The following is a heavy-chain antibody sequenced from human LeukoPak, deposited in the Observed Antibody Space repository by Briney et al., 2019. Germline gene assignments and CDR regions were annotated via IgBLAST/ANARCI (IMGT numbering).Heavy chain of an antibody. CDR3: AREPGWFYYYYHIDV. J-gene: IGHJ6*03. D-gene: IGHD2-2*01. V-gene: IGHV1-2*02. CDR1: GYTFTGYD. Sequence: GASVKVSCKASGYTFTGYDMHWVRQAPGQGLEWMGWINPNSGGTNYAQKFQGRVTMTRDTSISTAYMELSRLRSDDTAVYYCAREPGWFYYYYHIDVWGKGTTVTVSS. CDR2: INPNSGGT.